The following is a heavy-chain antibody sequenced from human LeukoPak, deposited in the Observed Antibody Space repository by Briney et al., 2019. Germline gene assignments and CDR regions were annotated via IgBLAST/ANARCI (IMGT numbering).Heavy chain of an antibody. CDR2: IYYSGST. CDR3: ARQRYSSGWYVFDY. CDR1: GGSISSSSYY. V-gene: IGHV4-39*01. Sequence: SETLSLTCTVSGGSISSSSYYWGWIRQPPGKGLEWIGSIYYSGSTYYNPSLKSRVTISVDTSKNQFSLTLSSVTAADTAVYYCARQRYSSGWYVFDYWGQGTLVTVSS. J-gene: IGHJ4*02. D-gene: IGHD6-19*01.